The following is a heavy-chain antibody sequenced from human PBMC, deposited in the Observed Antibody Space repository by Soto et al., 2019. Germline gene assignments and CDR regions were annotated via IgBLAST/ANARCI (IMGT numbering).Heavy chain of an antibody. CDR3: AKGRGAVVAPRFDP. J-gene: IGHJ5*02. V-gene: IGHV3-23*01. D-gene: IGHD2-21*01. Sequence: GXSLRLSCAASVFTLTSYVTTWVRQGQGKGLDWVSGISGSGVDTYYAESVKGRFTISRDNSKNTLYLQMNSLRAEDTAVYYCAKGRGAVVAPRFDPWGQGTLVTGSS. CDR1: VFTLTSYV. CDR2: ISGSGVDT.